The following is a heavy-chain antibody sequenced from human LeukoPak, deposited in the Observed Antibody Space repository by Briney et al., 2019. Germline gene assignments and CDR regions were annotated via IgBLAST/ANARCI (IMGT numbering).Heavy chain of an antibody. D-gene: IGHD3-22*01. V-gene: IGHV3-33*06. J-gene: IGHJ4*02. CDR1: GFTFNSYC. Sequence: GGSLRLSCAASGFTFNSYCMHWVRQAPGKGLEWVAVICYDGSNKYYADSVKGRFNITRDNSKNTLYLQMNSLRAEDTAVYYCAKVGFYDSSGYFDYWGQGTLVTVSS. CDR2: ICYDGSNK. CDR3: AKVGFYDSSGYFDY.